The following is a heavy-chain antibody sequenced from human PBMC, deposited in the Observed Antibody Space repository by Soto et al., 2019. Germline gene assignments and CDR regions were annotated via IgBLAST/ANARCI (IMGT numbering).Heavy chain of an antibody. J-gene: IGHJ6*02. CDR1: GYTFTSYD. D-gene: IGHD3-3*01. Sequence: QVQLVQSGAEVKKPGASVKVSCKASGYTFTSYDINWVRQATGQGLEWMGWMNPNSGNTGYAQKFQGRVTMTRNTSISTAYMGLSSLRSEDTAVYYCASLSEYYDFSRMDVWGQGTTVTVSS. V-gene: IGHV1-8*01. CDR3: ASLSEYYDFSRMDV. CDR2: MNPNSGNT.